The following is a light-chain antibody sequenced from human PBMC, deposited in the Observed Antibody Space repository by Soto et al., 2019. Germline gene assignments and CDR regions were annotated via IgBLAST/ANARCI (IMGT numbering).Light chain of an antibody. J-gene: IGLJ1*01. V-gene: IGLV1-40*01. CDR2: GNS. CDR1: SSNIGAGAD. Sequence: QSALTQPPSVSGAPGQRVTISCTGSSSNIGAGADIHWYQQLPGTAPKLLIFGNSNRPSGVPDRFSGSKSGASAFLAITGLQAEDEADYYCQSYDSSLSVFYVFGTGTKLTVL. CDR3: QSYDSSLSVFYV.